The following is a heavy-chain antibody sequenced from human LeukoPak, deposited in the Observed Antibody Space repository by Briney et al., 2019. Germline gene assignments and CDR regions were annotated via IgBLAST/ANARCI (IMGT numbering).Heavy chain of an antibody. CDR3: AREVPETFNFDY. D-gene: IGHD2/OR15-2a*01. Sequence: ASVKVPCRASGYTFTSYYMHWVRQAPGQGLEWMGIIKPSAKSTLYAQKFQGRVTVTSDMSTSTVYVELSSLRSEDTAVYYCAREVPETFNFDYWGQGTLVTVSS. J-gene: IGHJ4*02. V-gene: IGHV1-46*01. CDR1: GYTFTSYY. CDR2: IKPSAKST.